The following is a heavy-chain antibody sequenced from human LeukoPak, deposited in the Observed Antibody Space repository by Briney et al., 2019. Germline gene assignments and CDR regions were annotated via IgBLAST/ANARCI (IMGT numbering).Heavy chain of an antibody. CDR3: ARQTPEWEPPDY. D-gene: IGHD1-26*01. J-gene: IGHJ4*02. CDR1: GDSVSSNSAA. Sequence: SQTLSLTCAISGDSVSSNSAAWYWIRQSPSRGLEWLGRTYYRSKWYNDYAVSVKGRITINPDTSKNQFSLQLNSVTPEDTAVYYCARQTPEWEPPDYWGQGTLVTVSS. V-gene: IGHV6-1*01. CDR2: TYYRSKWYN.